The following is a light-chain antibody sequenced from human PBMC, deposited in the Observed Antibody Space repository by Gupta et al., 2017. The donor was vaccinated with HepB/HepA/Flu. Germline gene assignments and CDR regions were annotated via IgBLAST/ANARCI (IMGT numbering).Light chain of an antibody. CDR3: QQDYNLPSLT. Sequence: DIQMTQSPSSLSASVGDRVTITFQASQDISNYLNWYQQKPGKAPKLLIYDASNWATGVPSRFSGSGSGTDFTFTISSLQPEDIATYYCQQDYNLPSLTFGGGKKGE. J-gene: IGKJ4*01. CDR1: QDISNY. V-gene: IGKV1-33*01. CDR2: DAS.